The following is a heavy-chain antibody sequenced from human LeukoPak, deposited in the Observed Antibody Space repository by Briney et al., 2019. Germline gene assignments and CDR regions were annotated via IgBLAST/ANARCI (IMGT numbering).Heavy chain of an antibody. CDR1: GYTFTGYY. CDR3: AIEAQLERRLDAFDI. J-gene: IGHJ3*02. CDR2: MNPNSGNT. Sequence: ASVKVSCKASGYTFTGYYMHWVRQAPGQGLEWMGWMNPNSGNTGYAQKFQGRVTMTRNTSISTAYMELSSLRSEDTAVYYCAIEAQLERRLDAFDIWGQGTMVTVSS. V-gene: IGHV1-8*02. D-gene: IGHD1-1*01.